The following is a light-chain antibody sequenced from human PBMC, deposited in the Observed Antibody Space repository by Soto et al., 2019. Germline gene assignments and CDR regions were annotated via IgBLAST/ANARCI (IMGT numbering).Light chain of an antibody. Sequence: EIVLTQSPATLSLSPGERATLSCRASQSVSNYLAWYQQKPGQAPRLFIYDASNRATGIPARFSGRGSGTDFTPTIRNPGPEDFAVYYCLQRSKWPLTFGGGTKVEIK. V-gene: IGKV3-11*01. CDR3: LQRSKWPLT. J-gene: IGKJ4*01. CDR1: QSVSNY. CDR2: DAS.